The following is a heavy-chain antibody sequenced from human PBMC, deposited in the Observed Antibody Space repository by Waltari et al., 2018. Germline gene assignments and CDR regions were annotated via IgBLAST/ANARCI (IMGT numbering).Heavy chain of an antibody. Sequence: QVQLVQSGAEGKKPGASVKVSCKASGYTFTSYAMHLVLPPPGQRLEWMGWINAGNGNTKYSQKFQGRVTITRDTSASTAYMELSSLRSEDTAVYYCARDPRRYSSSWKTQAWFDPWGQGTLV. CDR2: INAGNGNT. CDR1: GYTFTSYA. D-gene: IGHD6-13*01. V-gene: IGHV1-3*01. J-gene: IGHJ5*02. CDR3: ARDPRRYSSSWKTQAWFDP.